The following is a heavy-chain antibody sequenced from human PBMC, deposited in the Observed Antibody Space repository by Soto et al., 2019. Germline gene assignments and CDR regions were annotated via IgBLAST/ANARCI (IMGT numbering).Heavy chain of an antibody. CDR3: AKDRFTYYNSRGNYHNWFDP. CDR2: ISGGVDSDSATAT. J-gene: IGHJ5*02. CDR1: GFEFFRYA. V-gene: IGHV3-23*01. Sequence: PGGSLRLSCAASGFEFFRYAISWVCQAPGRGLEWVSFISGGVDSDSATATYYADSVKGRFTISRDNSKSMVYLQMNSVRAEDTAVYFCAKDRFTYYNSRGNYHNWFDPWGQGTLVTVSS. D-gene: IGHD3-22*01.